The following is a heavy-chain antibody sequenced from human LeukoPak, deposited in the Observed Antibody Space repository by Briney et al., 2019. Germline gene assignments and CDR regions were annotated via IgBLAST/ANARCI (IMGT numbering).Heavy chain of an antibody. Sequence: GGSLRLSCAASGFTFSDYYMSWIRQAPGKGLEWVSYISSSGSTIYYADSVKGRFTISRDNAKNSLYLQMNSLRAEDTAVYYCATYYDILTGYYPRRDYWGQGTLVTVSS. CDR2: ISSSGSTI. J-gene: IGHJ4*02. CDR1: GFTFSDYY. D-gene: IGHD3-9*01. CDR3: ATYYDILTGYYPRRDY. V-gene: IGHV3-11*04.